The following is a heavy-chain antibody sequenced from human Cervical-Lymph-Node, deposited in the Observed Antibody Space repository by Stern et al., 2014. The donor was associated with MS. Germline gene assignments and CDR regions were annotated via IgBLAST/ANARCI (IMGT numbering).Heavy chain of an antibody. CDR2: SSNNSTQT. D-gene: IGHD4-17*01. CDR3: ARARVGDYARSPHLDS. CDR1: GFTFSHYS. V-gene: IGHV3-21*01. Sequence: EEPLDDSGGGLVKPGESLRLSFDASGFTFSHYSLNWVRQAPGKGLEWVSSSSNNSTQTYYADSGEGRFTIARDSAKDSVSLHMVSLRAEDTAVYYCARARVGDYARSPHLDSWGQGTLVTVSS. J-gene: IGHJ4*02.